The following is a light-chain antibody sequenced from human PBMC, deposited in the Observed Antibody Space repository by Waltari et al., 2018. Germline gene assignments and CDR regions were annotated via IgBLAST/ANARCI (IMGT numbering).Light chain of an antibody. J-gene: IGKJ3*01. CDR1: QDITNY. Sequence: DIQMTHSPSSLSASVGDRVTITCRASQDITNYLAWYQQKPGKVPKLLISAASTLQSGVPSRFSGRGSGTDFTLTISSLQPEDVAIYYCQKYYRAPFTFGPGTKVHIK. CDR2: AAS. V-gene: IGKV1-27*01. CDR3: QKYYRAPFT.